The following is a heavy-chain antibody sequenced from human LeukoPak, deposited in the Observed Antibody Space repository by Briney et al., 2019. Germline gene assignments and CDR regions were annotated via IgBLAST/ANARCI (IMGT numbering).Heavy chain of an antibody. CDR2: INPNSGAT. CDR3: ARVKGRAVAGRRYYDY. D-gene: IGHD6-19*01. V-gene: IGHV1-2*02. Sequence: VASVKVSCKASGGTFSSYAISWVRQAPGQGLEWMGWINPNSGATNYAQKFQGRVTMTRDTSISTAYMELSRLRSEDTAVYYCARVKGRAVAGRRYYDYWGQGTLVTISS. J-gene: IGHJ4*02. CDR1: GGTFSSYA.